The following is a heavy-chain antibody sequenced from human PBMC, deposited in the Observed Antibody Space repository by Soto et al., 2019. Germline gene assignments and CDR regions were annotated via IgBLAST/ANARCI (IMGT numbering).Heavy chain of an antibody. CDR3: AGGYSSGWYYFDY. J-gene: IGHJ4*02. Sequence: LSLTCTVSGGSISSYYWSWIRQAPGKGLEWVSYISSSGSTIYYADSVKGRFTISRDNAKNSLYLQMNSLRAEDTAVYYCAGGYSSGWYYFDYWGQGTLVTVSS. CDR1: GGSISSYY. CDR2: ISSSGSTI. V-gene: IGHV3-11*01. D-gene: IGHD6-19*01.